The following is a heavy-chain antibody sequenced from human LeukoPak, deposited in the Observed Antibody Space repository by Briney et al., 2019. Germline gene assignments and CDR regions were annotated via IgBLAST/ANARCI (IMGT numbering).Heavy chain of an antibody. CDR3: ATVHEATHSSYYGMDV. CDR2: IYYSGST. CDR1: GGSISSSSYY. J-gene: IGHJ6*04. V-gene: IGHV4-39*01. Sequence: PSETLSLTCTVSGGSISSSSYYWGWIRQPPGKGLEWIGSIYYSGSTYYNPSLKSRVTISVDTSKNQFSLKLSSVTAADTAVYYCATVHEATHSSYYGMDVGGKGATVTVSS. D-gene: IGHD1-1*01.